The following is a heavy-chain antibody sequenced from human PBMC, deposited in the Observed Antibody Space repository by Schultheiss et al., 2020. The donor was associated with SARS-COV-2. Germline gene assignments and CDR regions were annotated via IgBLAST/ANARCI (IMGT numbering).Heavy chain of an antibody. V-gene: IGHV3-30*03. CDR3: ARDRSIAARRYYYYYGMDV. CDR1: GFTFTSYA. D-gene: IGHD6-6*01. Sequence: GESLKISCAASGFTFTSYAMSWVRQAPGKGLEWVAVISYDGSNKYYADSVKGRFTISRDNAKNSLYLQMNSLRAEDTAVYYCARDRSIAARRYYYYYGMDVWGQGTTVTVSS. J-gene: IGHJ6*02. CDR2: ISYDGSNK.